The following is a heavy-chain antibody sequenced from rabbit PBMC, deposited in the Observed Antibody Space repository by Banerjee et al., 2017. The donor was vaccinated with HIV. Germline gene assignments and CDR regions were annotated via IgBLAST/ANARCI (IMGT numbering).Heavy chain of an antibody. Sequence: QEQLVESGGGLVQPEGSLTLTCKASGFTLSSYWMCWVRQAPGKGLEWIGCINTSSGNTVYASWAKGRFTISKTSSTTVTLQMTSLTAADTATYFCARDRHGSSSGYGARLDLWGPGTLVTVS. D-gene: IGHD1-1*01. V-gene: IGHV1S45*01. CDR3: ARDRHGSSSGYGARLDL. CDR1: GFTLSSYW. J-gene: IGHJ3*01. CDR2: INTSSGNT.